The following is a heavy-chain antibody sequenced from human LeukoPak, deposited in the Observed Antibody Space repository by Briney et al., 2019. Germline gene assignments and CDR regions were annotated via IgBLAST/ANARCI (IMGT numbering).Heavy chain of an antibody. CDR1: GGSFSGFH. J-gene: IGHJ4*02. CDR2: INHSGST. CDR3: ARGVSDWYTPQYYFDY. V-gene: IGHV4-34*01. Sequence: SETLSLTCAVYGGSFSGFHWNWIRQPPGKGLEWIGDINHSGSTHYNPSLKSRVTISVDTSKNQFSLKLSSVTAADTAMYYCARGVSDWYTPQYYFDYWGQGTLVTVSS. D-gene: IGHD2-21*02.